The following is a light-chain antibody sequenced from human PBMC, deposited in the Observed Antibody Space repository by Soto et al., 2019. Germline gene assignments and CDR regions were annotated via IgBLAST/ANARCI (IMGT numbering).Light chain of an antibody. Sequence: DIQMTQSPSSLSASVGDRVTITCQASQDISNYLNWYQQKPGKAPKLLIYDASNLETGVPSRFSGSGSGTDFTCTISSLQPDDIATYYCQQYDNLSITFGQATRLDIK. CDR3: QQYDNLSIT. CDR2: DAS. V-gene: IGKV1-33*01. J-gene: IGKJ5*01. CDR1: QDISNY.